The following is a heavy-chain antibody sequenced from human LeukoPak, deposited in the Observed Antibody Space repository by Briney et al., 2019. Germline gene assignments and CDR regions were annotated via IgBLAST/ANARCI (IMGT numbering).Heavy chain of an antibody. Sequence: SETLSLTCTVSGDSINNYYWSWIRQPPGKGLEWIGYLYYSGSTNYNPSLKSRVTISVDTSKNQFSLKLSSVTAADTAVYYCARDEQPEDYWGQGTLVTVSS. CDR1: GDSINNYY. D-gene: IGHD6-13*01. CDR3: ARDEQPEDY. CDR2: LYYSGST. V-gene: IGHV4-59*01. J-gene: IGHJ4*02.